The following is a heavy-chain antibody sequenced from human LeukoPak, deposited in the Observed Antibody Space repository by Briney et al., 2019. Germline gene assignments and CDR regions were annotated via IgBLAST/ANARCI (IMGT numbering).Heavy chain of an antibody. CDR3: ARGTTALYYYYYYYMDV. Sequence: SQTLSLTCTVSGGSISSGSYYWSWIRQPAGKGLEWIGRIYTSGSTNYNPSLKSRVTISVDTSKNQFSLKLSSVTAADTAVYYCARGTTALYYYYYYYMDVWGKGTTVTVSS. CDR1: GGSISSGSYY. V-gene: IGHV4-61*02. J-gene: IGHJ6*03. CDR2: IYTSGST. D-gene: IGHD1-7*01.